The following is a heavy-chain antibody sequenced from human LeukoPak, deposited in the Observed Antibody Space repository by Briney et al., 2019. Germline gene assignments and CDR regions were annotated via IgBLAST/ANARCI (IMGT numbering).Heavy chain of an antibody. V-gene: IGHV1-18*01. CDR2: IHTYNGHT. CDR1: GYTFTSYG. D-gene: IGHD1-1*01. J-gene: IGHJ4*02. CDR3: VRDPGGTGPYYFDC. Sequence: ASVKVSCKASGYTFTSYGVSWVRQAPGQGLEWMGWIHTYNGHTNYAQKLQGRVTMTTDTSTSTAYMELSSLRSDDTAVYYCVRDPGGTGPYYFDCWGQGTLVTVSS.